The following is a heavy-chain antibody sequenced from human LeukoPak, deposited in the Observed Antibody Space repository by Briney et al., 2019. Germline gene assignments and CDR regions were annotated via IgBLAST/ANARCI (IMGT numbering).Heavy chain of an antibody. Sequence: GGSLRLSCTVSGFTFSTYNMNWVRQAPGKGLEWVSSITSSSRYIYYADSVRGRFTISRDNAKNSLYLQMNSLRAEDTAVYYCARRPYYYDSLDYWGQGTLVTVSS. J-gene: IGHJ4*02. CDR3: ARRPYYYDSLDY. D-gene: IGHD3-22*01. V-gene: IGHV3-21*01. CDR2: ITSSSRYI. CDR1: GFTFSTYN.